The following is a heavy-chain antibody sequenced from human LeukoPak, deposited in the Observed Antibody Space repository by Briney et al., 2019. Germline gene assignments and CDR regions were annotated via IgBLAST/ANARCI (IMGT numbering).Heavy chain of an antibody. D-gene: IGHD3-22*01. CDR1: GFTFSSYS. V-gene: IGHV3-21*01. CDR3: ARDDRYYYDSSGYQIPSVD. J-gene: IGHJ4*02. CDR2: ISSSSSYI. Sequence: GGSLRLSCAASGFTFSSYSMNWVRQAPGKGLEWVSSISSSSSYIYYADSVKGRFTISRDNAKNSLYLQMNSLRAEDTAVYYRARDDRYYYDSSGYQIPSVDWGQGTLVTVSS.